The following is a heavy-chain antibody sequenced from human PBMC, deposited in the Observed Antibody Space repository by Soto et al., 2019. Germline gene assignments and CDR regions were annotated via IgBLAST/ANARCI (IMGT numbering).Heavy chain of an antibody. CDR1: GFTFSSYS. CDR2: ISSSSSYI. J-gene: IGHJ4*02. V-gene: IGHV3-21*01. D-gene: IGHD5-12*01. Sequence: GGSLRLSCAASGFTFSSYSMNWVRQAPGKGLEWVSSISSSSSYIYYADSVKGRFTISRDNAKNSLYLQMNSLRAEDTAVYYCARDHGAYSGYDYWPPIDYWGQGTLVTVSS. CDR3: ARDHGAYSGYDYWPPIDY.